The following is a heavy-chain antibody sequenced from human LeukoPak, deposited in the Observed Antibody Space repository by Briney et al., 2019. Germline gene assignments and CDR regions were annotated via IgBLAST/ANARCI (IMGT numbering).Heavy chain of an antibody. CDR1: GGSISSYY. CDR3: ASRILKDLADYYYYYMDV. Sequence: SETLSLTCTVSGGSISSYYWSWIRQPPGKGLEWIGYIYYSGSTNYNPSLKSRVTISVDTSKNQFSLKLSSVTAADTAVYYCASRILKDLADYYYYYMDVWGKGTTVTVSS. V-gene: IGHV4-59*08. J-gene: IGHJ6*03. D-gene: IGHD3-16*01. CDR2: IYYSGST.